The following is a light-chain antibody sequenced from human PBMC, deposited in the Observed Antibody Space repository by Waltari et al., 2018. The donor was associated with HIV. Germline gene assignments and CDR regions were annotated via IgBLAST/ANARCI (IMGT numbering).Light chain of an antibody. CDR3: NSRDSSGGHYV. CDR1: TLRRFY. CDR2: GKN. J-gene: IGLJ1*01. V-gene: IGLV3-19*01. Sequence: SSELTQAPAVSVALGQTVRITCQGDTLRRFYASWYQQKPGQAPIVVIYGKNNRPSGIPDRFSGSSAGNTASLTITGTQAEDEADYYCNSRDSSGGHYVFATGTKVTVL.